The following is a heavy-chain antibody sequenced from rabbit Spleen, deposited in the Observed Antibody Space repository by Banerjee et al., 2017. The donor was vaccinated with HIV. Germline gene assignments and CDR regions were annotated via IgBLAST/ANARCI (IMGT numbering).Heavy chain of an antibody. D-gene: IGHD5-1*01. J-gene: IGHJ4*01. CDR2: IGTGSDST. CDR1: GFSFSNKAV. CDR3: ARRGDYGSDGYFDL. Sequence: QEQLVESGGGLVQPEGSLKLSCTASGFSFSNKAVMCWVRQAPGKGVEWVGCIGTGSDSTWYASWAKGRFTISKTSSTTVTLQMTSLTAADTATYFCARRGDYGSDGYFDLWGPGTLVTVS. V-gene: IGHV1S45*01.